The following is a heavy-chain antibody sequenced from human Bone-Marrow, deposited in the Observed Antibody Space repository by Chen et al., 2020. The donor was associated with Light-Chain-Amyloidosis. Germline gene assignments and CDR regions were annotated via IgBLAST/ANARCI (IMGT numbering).Heavy chain of an antibody. CDR3: ARLDYGGSTRYYYGMDV. D-gene: IGHD4-17*01. CDR1: GGSISSGGYY. Sequence: QVQLQESGPGLVKPSQTLSLTCSVSGGSISSGGYYWSWIRQHPGKGLEWIGYIYYTGSTYYKPSLRGRVTMSVDTSKNQFSLRVNSVTAADTAIYYCARLDYGGSTRYYYGMDVWGQGTMVTVSS. V-gene: IGHV4-31*03. J-gene: IGHJ6*02. CDR2: IYYTGST.